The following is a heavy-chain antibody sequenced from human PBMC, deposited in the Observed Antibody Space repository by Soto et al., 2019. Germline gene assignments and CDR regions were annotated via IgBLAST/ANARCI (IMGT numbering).Heavy chain of an antibody. J-gene: IGHJ4*02. V-gene: IGHV1-69*08. Sequence: QVQLVQSGAEVKKPGSSVKVSCKASGGTFSSYTISWVRQAPGQGLEWMGRIIPILGIANYAQKFQGRVTITADKSTSTAYMELSSLRSEDTAVYYCARDSNPRGGSGYPIDYWGQGTLVTVSS. D-gene: IGHD3-22*01. CDR2: IIPILGIA. CDR3: ARDSNPRGGSGYPIDY. CDR1: GGTFSSYT.